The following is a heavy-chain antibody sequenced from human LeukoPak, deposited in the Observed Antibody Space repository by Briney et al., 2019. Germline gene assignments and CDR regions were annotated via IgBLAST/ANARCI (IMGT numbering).Heavy chain of an antibody. Sequence: SETLSLTCAVYGGSFSGYYWSWIRQPAGKGLEWIGRMSTSGSTNYNPSLKSRVTISIDTSKNLLSLKLNSVTAADTAVYYCARGVYPDYFDYWGQGTLVTVSS. J-gene: IGHJ4*02. CDR3: ARGVYPDYFDY. CDR1: GGSFSGYY. V-gene: IGHV4-59*10. CDR2: MSTSGST. D-gene: IGHD3-16*02.